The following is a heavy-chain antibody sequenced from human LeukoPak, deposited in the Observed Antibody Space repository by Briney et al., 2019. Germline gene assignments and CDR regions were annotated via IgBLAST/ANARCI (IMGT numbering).Heavy chain of an antibody. CDR1: GFTFSSYA. CDR3: AKVAERSTPPGLWDY. Sequence: SGGSLRLSCAASGFTFSSYAMSWVRQAPGKGLEWVSAISGSGGSTYYADSVKGRFTISRDNSKNTLYLQMNSLRVEGTAVYYCAKVAERSTPPGLWDYWGQGTLVTVSS. V-gene: IGHV3-23*01. D-gene: IGHD1-1*01. CDR2: ISGSGGST. J-gene: IGHJ4*02.